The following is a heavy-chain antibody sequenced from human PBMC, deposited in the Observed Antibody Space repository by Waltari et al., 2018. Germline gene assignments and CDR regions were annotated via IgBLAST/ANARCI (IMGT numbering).Heavy chain of an antibody. Sequence: QLQLVESGGGVVQPGKSLRLSCAASGLRSCHYGMHWVRQAPGRGLEWVALLWFEGGDEYYADSVRGRFTISRDNSKNLLYLHMDSLRVDDTAVYYCAKDAFGNTYMDHWGQGTLVTVSS. CDR3: AKDAFGNTYMDH. J-gene: IGHJ4*02. D-gene: IGHD3-16*01. CDR1: GLRSCHYG. CDR2: LWFEGGDE. V-gene: IGHV3-30*18.